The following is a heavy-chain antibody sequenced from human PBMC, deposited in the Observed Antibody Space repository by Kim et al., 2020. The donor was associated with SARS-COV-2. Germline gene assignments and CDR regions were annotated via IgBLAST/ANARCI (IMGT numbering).Heavy chain of an antibody. CDR2: ISWHSGSI. D-gene: IGHD3-3*01. CDR1: GFTFDDYD. J-gene: IGHJ3*02. Sequence: GGSLRLSCAASGFTFDDYDMHWVRQAPGKGLEWVSGISWHSGSIGYADSVKGRFTISRDNAKNSLYLQMNSLRAEDTALYYCAKDPRKRFLEWVLLGAFDIWGQGTMVSVSS. CDR3: AKDPRKRFLEWVLLGAFDI. V-gene: IGHV3-9*01.